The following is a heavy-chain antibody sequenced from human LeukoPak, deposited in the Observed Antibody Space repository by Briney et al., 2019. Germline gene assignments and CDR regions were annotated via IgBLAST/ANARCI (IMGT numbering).Heavy chain of an antibody. V-gene: IGHV1-18*01. J-gene: IGHJ4*02. CDR3: ARTNYYDSSGPPDY. CDR2: ISAYNGNT. CDR1: GYTFTSYG. D-gene: IGHD3-22*01. Sequence: ASVKVSCKASGYTFTSYGISWVRQAPGQGLEWMGWISAYNGNTNYAQKLQGRVTMTTDTSTSTAYMELRSPRSDDTAVYYCARTNYYDSSGPPDYWGQGTLVTVSS.